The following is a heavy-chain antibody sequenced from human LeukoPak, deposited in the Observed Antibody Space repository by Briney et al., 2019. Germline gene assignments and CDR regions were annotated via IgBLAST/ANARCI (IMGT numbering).Heavy chain of an antibody. CDR2: INHSGST. CDR1: GFTFSSFG. V-gene: IGHV4-34*01. Sequence: GSLRLSCAASGFTFSSFGMSWIRQPPGKGLEWIGEINHSGSTNYNPSLKSRVTISVDTSKNQFSLKLSSVTAADTAVYYCASKPEGIAAAGNFDYWGQGTLVTVSS. CDR3: ASKPEGIAAAGNFDY. J-gene: IGHJ4*02. D-gene: IGHD6-13*01.